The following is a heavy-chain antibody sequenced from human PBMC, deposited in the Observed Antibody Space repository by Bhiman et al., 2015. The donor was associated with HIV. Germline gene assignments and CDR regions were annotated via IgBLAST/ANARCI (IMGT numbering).Heavy chain of an antibody. J-gene: IGHJ6*02. Sequence: EVQLVESGGGLVQPGGSLRLSCAASGFTFSSYWMSWVRQAPGKGLEWVANIKQDGSEKYYVDSVKGRFTISRDNAKNSLYLQMNSLRAEDTAVYYCARLRYCSGGSCYYYYYGMDVWAKGP. D-gene: IGHD2-15*01. CDR1: GFTFSSYW. CDR2: IKQDGSEK. V-gene: IGHV3-7*01. CDR3: ARLRYCSGGSCYYYYYGMDV.